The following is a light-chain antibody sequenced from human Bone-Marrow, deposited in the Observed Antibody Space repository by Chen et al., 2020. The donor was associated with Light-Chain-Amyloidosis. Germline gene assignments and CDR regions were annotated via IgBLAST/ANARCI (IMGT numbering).Light chain of an antibody. CDR1: SSDVGGANH. CDR3: SSCTITDTLV. J-gene: IGLJ1*01. V-gene: IGLV2-14*01. CDR2: EVT. Sequence: QSALTQPASVSGSPGQSITISCTGTSSDVGGANHVSWYQQHPDKAPKLMIYEVTNRPSWVPDRCAGSKSDNTASLTISGLQTEDEADYFCSSCTITDTLVFGSGTRVTV.